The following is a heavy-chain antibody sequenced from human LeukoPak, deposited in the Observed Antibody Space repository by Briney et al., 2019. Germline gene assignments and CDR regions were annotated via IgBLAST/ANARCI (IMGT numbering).Heavy chain of an antibody. CDR3: TTVGLQTGDY. CDR1: GFSFSATW. Sequence: GGSLRLSCAASGFSFSATWMHWVRQSPGKGLVWVARITSDGFSTTYAESVKGRFTISRDNAKNTLYLQMNSLKTEDTAVYYCTTVGLQTGDYWGQGTLVTVSS. D-gene: IGHD1-14*01. V-gene: IGHV3-74*03. CDR2: ITSDGFST. J-gene: IGHJ4*02.